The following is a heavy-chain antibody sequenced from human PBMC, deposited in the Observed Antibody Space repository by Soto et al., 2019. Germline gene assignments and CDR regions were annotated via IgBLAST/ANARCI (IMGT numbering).Heavy chain of an antibody. CDR1: GFTFSSYW. CDR3: ARDIAKSSPGPFDY. V-gene: IGHV3-7*01. J-gene: IGHJ4*02. D-gene: IGHD6-13*01. Sequence: PGGSLRLSCAASGFTFSSYWMSWVRQAPGKGLEWVANIKQDGSEKYYVDSVKGRFTISRDNAKNSLYLQMNSLRAEDTAVYYCARDIAKSSPGPFDYWGQGTLVTVSS. CDR2: IKQDGSEK.